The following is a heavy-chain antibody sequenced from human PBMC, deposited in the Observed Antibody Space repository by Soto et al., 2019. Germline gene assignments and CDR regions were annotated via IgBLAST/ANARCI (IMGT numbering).Heavy chain of an antibody. CDR2: IIPILGIA. J-gene: IGHJ4*02. CDR1: GGTFSSYT. CDR3: ARDLYGSGSYYYYFDY. Sequence: QVQLVQSGAEVKKPGSSVKVSCKASGGTFSSYTISWVRQAPGQGLEWMGRIIPILGIANYAQKFQGRVMITADKSTSTAYMELSSLRSEDTAVYYCARDLYGSGSYYYYFDYWGQGTLVTVSS. D-gene: IGHD3-10*01. V-gene: IGHV1-69*08.